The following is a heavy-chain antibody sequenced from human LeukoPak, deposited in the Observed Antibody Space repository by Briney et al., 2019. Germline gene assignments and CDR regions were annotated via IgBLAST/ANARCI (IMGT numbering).Heavy chain of an antibody. Sequence: GASLQISCKGSGYFFTSYWSGWVRPLPGKGLEGMGIIYPGDSDTRHSPAFQGQVTIPAPKSISTPHLQLSRLKASDTAMYSCARAINYDILTVYLDYWGQGTLVTVSS. CDR1: GYFFTSYW. D-gene: IGHD3-9*01. CDR2: IYPGDSDT. V-gene: IGHV5-51*01. J-gene: IGHJ4*02. CDR3: ARAINYDILTVYLDY.